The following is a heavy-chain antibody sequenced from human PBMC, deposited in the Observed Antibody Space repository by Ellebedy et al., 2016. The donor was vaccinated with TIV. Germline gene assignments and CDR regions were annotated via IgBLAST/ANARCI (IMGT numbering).Heavy chain of an antibody. J-gene: IGHJ3*02. CDR2: IGRKDYGGTT. CDR1: GLTFSSYA. CDR3: SRDNWPEIIGDAFDI. V-gene: IGHV3-49*03. D-gene: IGHD1-20*01. Sequence: GGSLRLSXAASGLTFSSYAMSWFRQAPGKGLEWVGFIGRKDYGGTTEYVASVKGRFIISRDDSKRIAYLQMNSLKREDTAVYYCSRDNWPEIIGDAFDIWGRGTMVTVAA.